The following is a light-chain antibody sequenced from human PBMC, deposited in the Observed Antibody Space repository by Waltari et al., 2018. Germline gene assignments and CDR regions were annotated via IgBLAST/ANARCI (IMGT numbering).Light chain of an antibody. Sequence: QSALTQPASVSGSPGQSITISCTGTSSDVGKYNLVSWYQQHPGEVPKLMISEVTKRPSGVSDRFSGSKSGNTASLTISGLQAEDEADYFCCSFAGRGFSVIFGGGTKLTVL. CDR2: EVT. J-gene: IGLJ2*01. CDR1: SSDVGKYNL. CDR3: CSFAGRGFSVI. V-gene: IGLV2-23*02.